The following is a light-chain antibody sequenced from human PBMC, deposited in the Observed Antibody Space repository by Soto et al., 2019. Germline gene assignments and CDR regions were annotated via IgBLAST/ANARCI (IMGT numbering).Light chain of an antibody. CDR3: AAWDDSLSAHVV. J-gene: IGLJ2*01. V-gene: IGLV1-47*02. CDR1: SSNIGSNY. Sequence: QSVLTQPPSASGTPGQRVTISCSGSSSNIGSNYVYWYQQLPGTAPKLLIYSNNQRPSGVPDRFSGFKSGTSASLAISGLRSEDEADYYCAAWDDSLSAHVVFGGGTKLTVL. CDR2: SNN.